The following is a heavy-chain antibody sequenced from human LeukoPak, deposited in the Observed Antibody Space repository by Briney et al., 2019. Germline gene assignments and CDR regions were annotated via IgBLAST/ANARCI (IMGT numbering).Heavy chain of an antibody. D-gene: IGHD5-24*01. CDR3: SRVLATSYFDY. Sequence: GGSLRLSCAASGFTVSSNYMSWVRQAPGKGLEWVGFIRSKTYGGTTEYAASVKGRFTISRDDSKSIAYLQMNSLKTEDTAVYYCSRVLATSYFDYWGQGTLVTVSS. CDR2: IRSKTYGGTT. V-gene: IGHV3-49*04. J-gene: IGHJ4*02. CDR1: GFTVSSNY.